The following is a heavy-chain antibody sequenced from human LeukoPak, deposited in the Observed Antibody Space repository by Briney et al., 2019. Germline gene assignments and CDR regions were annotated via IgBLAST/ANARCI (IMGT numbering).Heavy chain of an antibody. J-gene: IGHJ3*02. CDR3: AREASEAFDI. D-gene: IGHD6-6*01. Sequence: GGPLRLSCAASGFAFSSYSMNWVRQAPGRGLEWVSSIGSSTKSIYYADSVKGRFIISRDNAKNSLYLQMNSLRAEDTAVYYCAREASEAFDIWGQGTTVTVSS. CDR1: GFAFSSYS. V-gene: IGHV3-21*01. CDR2: IGSSTKSI.